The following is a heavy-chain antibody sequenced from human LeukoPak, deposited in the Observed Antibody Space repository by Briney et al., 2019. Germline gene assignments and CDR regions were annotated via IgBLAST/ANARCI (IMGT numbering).Heavy chain of an antibody. V-gene: IGHV1-69*04. Sequence: SVKVSCKASGGTFSSYAIGWVRQAPGQGLEWMGRIIPIFGIANYAQEFQGRVTITADRSTSTAYMELSSLRSEDTAVYYCARSILCGGDCFNFDYWGQGTLVTVSS. J-gene: IGHJ4*02. CDR1: GGTFSSYA. D-gene: IGHD2-21*02. CDR2: IIPIFGIA. CDR3: ARSILCGGDCFNFDY.